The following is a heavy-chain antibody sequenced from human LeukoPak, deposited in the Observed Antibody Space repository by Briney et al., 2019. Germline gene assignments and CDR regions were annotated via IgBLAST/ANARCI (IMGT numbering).Heavy chain of an antibody. CDR2: ISGSGGST. V-gene: IGHV3-23*01. D-gene: IGHD3-3*01. CDR3: ARGRTYYDFWSLDY. CDR1: GFTFSSYA. J-gene: IGHJ4*02. Sequence: PGGSLRLSCAASGFTFSSYAMSWVRQAPGKGLEWVSAISGSGGSTYYADSVKGRFTISRDNSKNTLYLQMNSLRAEDTAVYYCARGRTYYDFWSLDYWGQGTLVTVSS.